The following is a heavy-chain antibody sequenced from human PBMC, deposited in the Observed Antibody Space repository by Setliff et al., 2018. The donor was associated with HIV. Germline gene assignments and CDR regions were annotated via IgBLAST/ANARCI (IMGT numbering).Heavy chain of an antibody. CDR2: VNHSGST. J-gene: IGHJ5*02. Sequence: PSETLSLTCAVYGGSFSSYYWIWIRQPPGKGLEWIGEVNHSGSTAYNPSLKSRVTISVDTSKNQFSLKLNSVTAADTAVYYCASRIYYYDSSRVLREEGFDPWGQGTLVTVSS. V-gene: IGHV4-34*01. CDR3: ASRIYYYDSSRVLREEGFDP. D-gene: IGHD3-22*01. CDR1: GGSFSSYY.